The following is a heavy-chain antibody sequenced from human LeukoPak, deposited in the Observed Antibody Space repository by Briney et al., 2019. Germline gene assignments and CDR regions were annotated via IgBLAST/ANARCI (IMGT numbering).Heavy chain of an antibody. J-gene: IGHJ6*02. CDR3: ARADIVVEPAAMREYYYYYGMDV. CDR1: GGTFSSYA. Sequence: GASVTVSCKASGGTFSSYAISWVRQAPGQGLEWMGGIIPIFGTANYAQKFQGRVTITADESTSTAYMELSSLRSEDTAVYYCARADIVVEPAAMREYYYYYGMDVWGQGTTVTVSS. D-gene: IGHD2-2*01. CDR2: IIPIFGTA. V-gene: IGHV1-69*13.